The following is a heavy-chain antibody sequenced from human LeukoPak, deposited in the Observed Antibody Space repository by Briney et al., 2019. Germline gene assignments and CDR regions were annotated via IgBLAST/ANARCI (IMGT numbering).Heavy chain of an antibody. CDR2: ISGVGNAI. Sequence: PRGSLRLSCAASGFTFSDYYMSWVRQAPGKGLECVSYISGVGNAIYYADSVKGRFTISRDNAKNSLYLQMNSLRVEDTAVYYCARDLEVTGLYFDNWGQGTLVTVSS. D-gene: IGHD3-9*01. CDR1: GFTFSDYY. J-gene: IGHJ4*02. CDR3: ARDLEVTGLYFDN. V-gene: IGHV3-11*01.